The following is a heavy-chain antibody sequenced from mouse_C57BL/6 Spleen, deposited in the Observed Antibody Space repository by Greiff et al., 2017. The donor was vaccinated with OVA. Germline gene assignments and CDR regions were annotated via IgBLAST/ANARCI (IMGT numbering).Heavy chain of an antibody. Sequence: DVKLVESGGGFVQPGGSLSLSCAASGFTFTDYYMSWVRQPPGKALEWLGFIRNKANGYTTEYSASVKGPFTISRDNSQSILYLQMNALRAEDRATYYCARYTYYGYQFDGWSKGTTLTVSS. CDR2: IRNKANGYTT. V-gene: IGHV7-3*01. CDR3: ARYTYYGYQFDG. D-gene: IGHD2-10*01. J-gene: IGHJ2*01. CDR1: GFTFTDYY.